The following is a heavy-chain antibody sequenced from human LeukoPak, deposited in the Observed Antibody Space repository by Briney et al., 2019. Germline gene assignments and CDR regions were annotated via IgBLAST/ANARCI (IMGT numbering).Heavy chain of an antibody. J-gene: IGHJ3*02. CDR2: IYDSGST. CDR3: ARTYSSSWYSAFDI. D-gene: IGHD6-13*01. V-gene: IGHV4-59*08. Sequence: SETLSLTCTVSGGSISSYYWSWIRQPPGKGLEWIAYIYDSGSTNYNPSLKSRVAISVDTSKNQFSLKLRSVTAADTAVYYCARTYSSSWYSAFDIWGQGTMVTVSS. CDR1: GGSISSYY.